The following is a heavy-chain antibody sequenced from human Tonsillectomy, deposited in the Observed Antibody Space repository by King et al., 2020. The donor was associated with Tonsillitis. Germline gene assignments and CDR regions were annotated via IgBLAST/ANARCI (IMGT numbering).Heavy chain of an antibody. CDR1: GGSISSGGYS. Sequence: QLVESGSGLVKPSQTLSLTCAVSGGSISSGGYSWSWIRQPPGKGLEWIGYIYPSGTTNYNSSLKSRVTLSLDRSKNQFSLKLSSVTVADTAVYYCARSDYYNYPRPYYYLDVWGKGTTVTVSS. D-gene: IGHD4-11*01. CDR3: ARSDYYNYPRPYYYLDV. J-gene: IGHJ6*03. V-gene: IGHV4-30-2*01. CDR2: IYPSGTT.